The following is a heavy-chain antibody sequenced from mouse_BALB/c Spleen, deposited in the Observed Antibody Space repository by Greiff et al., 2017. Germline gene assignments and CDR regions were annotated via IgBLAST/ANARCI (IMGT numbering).Heavy chain of an antibody. CDR2: INPSTGYT. J-gene: IGHJ4*01. CDR3: AVITTVVSMDY. D-gene: IGHD1-1*01. Sequence: VQLVESGAELAKPGASVKMSCKASGYTFTSYWMHWVKQRPGQGLEWIGYINPSTGYTEYNQKFKDKATLTADKSSSTAYMQLSSLTSEDSAVYYCAVITTVVSMDYWGQGTSVTVSS. V-gene: IGHV1-7*01. CDR1: GYTFTSYW.